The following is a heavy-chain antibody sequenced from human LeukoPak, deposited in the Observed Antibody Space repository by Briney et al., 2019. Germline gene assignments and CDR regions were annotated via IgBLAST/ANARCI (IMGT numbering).Heavy chain of an antibody. CDR3: ARGRAKVYYYYMDV. CDR1: GGPFSGYH. CDR2: INHSGST. Sequence: PSETLSLTCAVYGGPFSGYHWSWIRQPPGKGLEWIGEINHSGSTNYNPSLKSRVTISVDTSKNQFSLKLSSVTAADTAVYYCARGRAKVYYYYMDVWGKGTTVTVSS. J-gene: IGHJ6*03. V-gene: IGHV4-34*01.